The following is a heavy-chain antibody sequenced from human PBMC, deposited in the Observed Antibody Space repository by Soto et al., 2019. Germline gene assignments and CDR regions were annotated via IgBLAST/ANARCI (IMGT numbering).Heavy chain of an antibody. CDR2: IEDDGRTT. J-gene: IGHJ4*02. CDR1: GFIFSTHW. D-gene: IGHD2-15*01. CDR3: AKAEYTAALPGL. Sequence: EVQLVESGGGLVQPGGSLRLSCEASGFIFSTHWMHWVRQVPGKGLDWVARIEDDGRTTDYADSVKGRFTISRDNAKSTLFLQLNNLRVEDTATYHCAKAEYTAALPGLWGRGTLVTVSS. V-gene: IGHV3-74*01.